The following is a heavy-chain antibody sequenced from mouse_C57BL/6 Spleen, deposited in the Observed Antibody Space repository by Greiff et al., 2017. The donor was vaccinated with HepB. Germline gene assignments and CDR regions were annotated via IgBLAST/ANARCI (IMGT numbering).Heavy chain of an antibody. CDR3: ASDYPY. D-gene: IGHD2-4*01. V-gene: IGHV1-26*01. J-gene: IGHJ2*01. CDR2: INPNNGGT. Sequence: VQLQQSGPELVKPGASVKISCKASGYTFTDYYMNWVKQSHGKSLEWIGDINPNNGGTSYNQKFKGKATLTVDKSSSTAYMELRSLTSEDSAVYYCASDYPYWGQGTTLTVSS. CDR1: GYTFTDYY.